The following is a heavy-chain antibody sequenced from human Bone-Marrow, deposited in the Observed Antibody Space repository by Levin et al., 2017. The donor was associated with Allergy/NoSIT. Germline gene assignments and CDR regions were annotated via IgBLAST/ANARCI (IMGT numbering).Heavy chain of an antibody. Sequence: GGSLRLSCAASGFTFDDYAMHWVRQAPGKGLEWVSGISWNSGSRGYADSVKGRFTISRDNAKNSLYLQLNRLRDEDTAMYYCARDPARGYYDSSGYSGDHWGQGTLVTVSS. D-gene: IGHD3-22*01. J-gene: IGHJ4*02. V-gene: IGHV3-9*01. CDR3: ARDPARGYYDSSGYSGDH. CDR1: GFTFDDYA. CDR2: ISWNSGSR.